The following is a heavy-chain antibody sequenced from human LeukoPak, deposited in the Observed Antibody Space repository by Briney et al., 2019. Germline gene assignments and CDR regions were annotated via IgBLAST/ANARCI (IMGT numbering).Heavy chain of an antibody. Sequence: GGSLRLSCAASGFTFSSYWTSWVRQAPGKGLEWVANIKQDGSEKYYVDSVKGRFTISRDNAKNSLYLQMNSLRAEDTAVYYCARVSTSTRWYFDYWGQGTLVTVSS. CDR2: IKQDGSEK. J-gene: IGHJ4*02. V-gene: IGHV3-7*01. D-gene: IGHD2-2*01. CDR1: GFTFSSYW. CDR3: ARVSTSTRWYFDY.